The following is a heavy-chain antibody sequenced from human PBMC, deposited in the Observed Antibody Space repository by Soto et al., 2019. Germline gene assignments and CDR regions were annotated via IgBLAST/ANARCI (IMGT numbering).Heavy chain of an antibody. CDR2: IYYSGST. CDR1: GGSISSYY. D-gene: IGHD3-10*01. CDR3: ARVSLWFGESYYYGMDV. J-gene: IGHJ6*02. V-gene: IGHV4-59*01. Sequence: SETLSLTCAVSGGSISSYYWSWIRQPPGKGLEWIGYIYYSGSTNYNPSLKSRVTISVDTSKNQFSLKLSSVTAADTAVYYCARVSLWFGESYYYGMDVWGQGTTVTVSS.